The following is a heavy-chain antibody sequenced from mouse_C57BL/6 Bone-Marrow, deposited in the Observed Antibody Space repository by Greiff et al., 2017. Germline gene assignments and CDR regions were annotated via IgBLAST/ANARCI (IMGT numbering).Heavy chain of an antibody. Sequence: QVQLQQSGAELARPGASVTMSCKASGYTFTSYTMHWVKQRPGQGLEWIGYINPSSGYTKYTPKFKDKATLTADKSSSTAYMQLSSLTSEDSAVYYCARLYYDYDGFAYWGQGTLVTVSA. D-gene: IGHD2-4*01. J-gene: IGHJ3*01. CDR1: GYTFTSYT. V-gene: IGHV1-4*01. CDR3: ARLYYDYDGFAY. CDR2: INPSSGYT.